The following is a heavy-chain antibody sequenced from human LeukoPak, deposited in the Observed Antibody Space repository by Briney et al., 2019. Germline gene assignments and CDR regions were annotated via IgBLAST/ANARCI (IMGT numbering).Heavy chain of an antibody. V-gene: IGHV4-59*01. D-gene: IGHD4-23*01. CDR2: IYYSGST. CDR1: GGSISSYY. CDR3: ARTYDYDGNRHFDY. Sequence: SETLSLTCTVSGGSISSYYWSWIRQPPGKGLEWIGYIYYSGSTNYNPSLKSRVTISVDTSKNQFSLKLSSVTAADTAVYYCARTYDYDGNRHFDYWGQGTLVTVSS. J-gene: IGHJ4*02.